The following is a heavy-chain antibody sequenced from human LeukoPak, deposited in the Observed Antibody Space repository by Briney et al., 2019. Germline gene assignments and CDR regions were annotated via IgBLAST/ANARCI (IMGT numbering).Heavy chain of an antibody. J-gene: IGHJ4*02. CDR2: IIPMLEIR. CDR1: GGTFSSFA. V-gene: IGHV1-69*04. D-gene: IGHD2-21*01. Sequence: SVRVSCKASGGTFSSFAITWVRKAPGQGLEWMGRIIPMLEIRDYAQKFQGRVSMTADKATATAFMELSSLRSEDTAVYYCARGGRVVATLDYWGQGTLVTVSS. CDR3: ARGGRVVATLDY.